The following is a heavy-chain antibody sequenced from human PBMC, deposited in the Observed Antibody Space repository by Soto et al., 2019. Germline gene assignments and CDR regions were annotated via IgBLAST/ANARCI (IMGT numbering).Heavy chain of an antibody. Sequence: GGSLRLSCAASGFTFSSYWMSWVRQAPGKGLEWVANIKQDGSEKYYVDSVKGRFTISGDNAKNSLYLQMNSLRAEDTAVYYCARGNVPAVWVLRYFDWLLYFDYWGQGTLVTVSS. V-gene: IGHV3-7*01. CDR3: ARGNVPAVWVLRYFDWLLYFDY. CDR1: GFTFSSYW. D-gene: IGHD3-9*01. CDR2: IKQDGSEK. J-gene: IGHJ4*02.